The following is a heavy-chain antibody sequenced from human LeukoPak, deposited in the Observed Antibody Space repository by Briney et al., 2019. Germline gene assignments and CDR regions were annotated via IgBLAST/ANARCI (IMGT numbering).Heavy chain of an antibody. CDR2: IYYSGST. CDR3: ARRNGGFDP. J-gene: IGHJ5*02. V-gene: IGHV4-59*01. Sequence: SETLSLTCTVSGGSIGSYYWSWIRQPPGKGLEWIGYIYYSGSTNYNPSLKSRVTISVDTSKNQFSLKLSSVTAADTAAYYCARRNGGFDPWGQGTLVTVSS. D-gene: IGHD2-8*01. CDR1: GGSIGSYY.